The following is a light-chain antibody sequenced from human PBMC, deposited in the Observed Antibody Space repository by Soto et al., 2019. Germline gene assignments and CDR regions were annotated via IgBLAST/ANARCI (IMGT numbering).Light chain of an antibody. CDR3: QEYKTWPWT. Sequence: ETLMTQSPATLSVSPGERATLSCRASQSVNNNLAWYQQKLGQAPRVLIYGASTRATGIPAGFTGSGSGTEFILTITSLQSEDSAVYYCQEYKTWPWTFGQGTKVDIK. CDR2: GAS. CDR1: QSVNNN. V-gene: IGKV3-15*01. J-gene: IGKJ1*01.